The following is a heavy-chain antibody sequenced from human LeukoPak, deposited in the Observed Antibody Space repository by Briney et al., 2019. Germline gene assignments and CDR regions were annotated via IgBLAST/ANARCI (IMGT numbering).Heavy chain of an antibody. D-gene: IGHD3-3*01. CDR1: GFTFSSYA. V-gene: IGHV3-30-3*01. CDR2: ISYDGSNK. CDR3: ARDFPDYYDFWSGYRGGYYYYGMDV. Sequence: GGSLRLSCAASGFTFSSYAMHWVRQAPGKGLEWVAVISYDGSNKYYADSVKGRFTISRDNSKNTLYLQMNSLRAEDTAVYYCARDFPDYYDFWSGYRGGYYYYGMDVWGQGTTVTVSS. J-gene: IGHJ6*02.